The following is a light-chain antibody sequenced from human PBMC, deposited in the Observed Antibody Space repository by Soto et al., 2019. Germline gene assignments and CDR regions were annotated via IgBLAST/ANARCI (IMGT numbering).Light chain of an antibody. V-gene: IGLV6-57*02. Sequence: NFMLTQPHSVSESPGQTVTISCTGSSGSIASNYVQWYQQRPGRAPTTVIYEDNQRPSGVPDRFSGSIDSSSNSASLTISGLKTEDEADYYCQSYDSSESYVVFGGGTKLTVL. CDR3: QSYDSSESYVV. CDR2: EDN. CDR1: SGSIASNY. J-gene: IGLJ2*01.